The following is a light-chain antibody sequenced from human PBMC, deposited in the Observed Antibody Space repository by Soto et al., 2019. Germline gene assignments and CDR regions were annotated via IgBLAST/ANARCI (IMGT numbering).Light chain of an antibody. CDR2: GVN. V-gene: IGLV2-14*01. Sequence: QSALTQPASVSGSPGQSITISCTGTSSDVGSHNFVSWHQQHPGKPPKFMIYGVNNRPSGVSNRFSGSKSGNTASLTISGLQAEDEADYYCSSYTSTKTWVFGGGTKLTVL. CDR3: SSYTSTKTWV. J-gene: IGLJ3*02. CDR1: SSDVGSHNF.